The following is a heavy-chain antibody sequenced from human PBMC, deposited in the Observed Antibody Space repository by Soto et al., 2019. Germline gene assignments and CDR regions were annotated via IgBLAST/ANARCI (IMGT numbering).Heavy chain of an antibody. V-gene: IGHV4-31*03. Sequence: SETLSLTCSVSGGSISSGGYYWSWIRQHPGKGLEWIGYIYYSGSTYYNPSLKSRVTISVDTSKNQFSLKLSSVTAADTAVYYCARFYSSDWFDPWGQGTLFTFSS. CDR3: ARFYSSDWFDP. D-gene: IGHD6-25*01. J-gene: IGHJ5*02. CDR2: IYYSGST. CDR1: GGSISSGGYY.